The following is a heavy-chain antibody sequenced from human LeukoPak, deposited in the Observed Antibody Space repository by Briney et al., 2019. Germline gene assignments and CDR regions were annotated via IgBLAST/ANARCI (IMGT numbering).Heavy chain of an antibody. Sequence: APVKVSCKASGYTFTSYGISWVRQAPGQGLEWMGWISAYNGNTNYAQKLQGRVTITADESTSTAYMELSSLRSEDTAVYYCARRTRSTSCYWFDPWGQGTLVTVSS. V-gene: IGHV1-18*01. CDR2: ISAYNGNT. D-gene: IGHD2-2*01. J-gene: IGHJ5*02. CDR1: GYTFTSYG. CDR3: ARRTRSTSCYWFDP.